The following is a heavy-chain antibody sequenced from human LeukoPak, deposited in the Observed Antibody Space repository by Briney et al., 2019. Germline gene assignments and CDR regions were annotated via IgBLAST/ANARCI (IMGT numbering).Heavy chain of an antibody. CDR1: GYSISSGYY. Sequence: PSETLSLTCPVSGYSISSGYYWGWLRQPPGKGLEWIGSIYHSGSTYYNPSLKSRVTISVDKSKNQFSLKLSSVTAADTAVYYCARDAHYYGSGSYYRAFDYWGQGTLVTVSS. J-gene: IGHJ4*02. V-gene: IGHV4-38-2*02. D-gene: IGHD3-10*01. CDR2: IYHSGST. CDR3: ARDAHYYGSGSYYRAFDY.